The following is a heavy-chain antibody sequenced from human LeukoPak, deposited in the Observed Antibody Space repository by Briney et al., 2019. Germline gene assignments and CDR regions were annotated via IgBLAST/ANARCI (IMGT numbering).Heavy chain of an antibody. J-gene: IGHJ4*02. D-gene: IGHD6-13*01. CDR2: ISSSSSYI. CDR1: GFTFSSYS. CDR3: AKAVAAAPFDY. Sequence: GGSLRLSCAASGFTFSSYSMNWVRQAPGKGLEWVSSISSSSSYIYYADSVKGRFTISRDNSKNTLYLQMNSLRAEDTAVYYCAKAVAAAPFDYWGQGTLVTVSS. V-gene: IGHV3-21*04.